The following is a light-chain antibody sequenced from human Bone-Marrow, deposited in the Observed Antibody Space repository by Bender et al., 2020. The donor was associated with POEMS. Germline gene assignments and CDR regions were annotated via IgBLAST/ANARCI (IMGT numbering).Light chain of an antibody. J-gene: IGLJ1*01. Sequence: QSALTQPPSASGSPGQSVTISCTGTSSDVGGYNYVSWYQQHPGKAPKLMIYDVSGRPSGVPDRFSGSKSGNTASLTVSGLQAEDEADYYCCAYAGQTRFVFGSGTQVTVL. V-gene: IGLV2-8*01. CDR3: CAYAGQTRFV. CDR1: SSDVGGYNY. CDR2: DVS.